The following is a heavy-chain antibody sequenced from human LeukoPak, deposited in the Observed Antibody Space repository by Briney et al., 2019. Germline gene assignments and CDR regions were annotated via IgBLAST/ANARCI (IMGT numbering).Heavy chain of an antibody. CDR3: AKDSHRTGCYSGTYPYYFYY. D-gene: IGHD3-10*01. Sequence: PGGSLRLSCAASGFTFSTYGMHWVRQAPGKGLEWVAFIRYDGSYKYYAASVMRRFTISRDISKDTLYLQVNSLRVEDTAVYYFAKDSHRTGCYSGTYPYYFYYWGQGTLVSVSS. J-gene: IGHJ4*02. V-gene: IGHV3-30*02. CDR2: IRYDGSYK. CDR1: GFTFSTYG.